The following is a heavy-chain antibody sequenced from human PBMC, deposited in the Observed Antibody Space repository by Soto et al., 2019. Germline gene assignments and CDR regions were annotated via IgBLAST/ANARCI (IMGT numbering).Heavy chain of an antibody. Sequence: ASVKVSCKASGYTFTSYGISWVRQAPGQGLEWMGWISAYNGNTNYAQKLQGRVTMTTDTSTSTAYMELRSLRSDDTAVYYCARDGPHCRGGSSHAGHYYCMGGWGQGPTVAVSS. V-gene: IGHV1-18*01. CDR3: ARDGPHCRGGSSHAGHYYCMGG. CDR1: GYTFTSYG. D-gene: IGHD2-15*01. J-gene: IGHJ6*01. CDR2: ISAYNGNT.